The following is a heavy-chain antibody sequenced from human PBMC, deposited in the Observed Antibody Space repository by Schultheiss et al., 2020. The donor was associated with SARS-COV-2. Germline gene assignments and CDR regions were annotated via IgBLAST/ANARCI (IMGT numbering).Heavy chain of an antibody. V-gene: IGHV3-23*01. CDR1: GFSFSSYA. D-gene: IGHD3-9*01. CDR2: ISGSGGST. J-gene: IGHJ4*02. Sequence: GGSLRLSCAASGFSFSSYAMSWVRQAPGKGLEWVSAISGSGGSTYYADSVKGRFTISRDNVKKSLDLQMNSLRAEDTAVYYCARLADDRTLYDYWGQGTLVTVSS. CDR3: ARLADDRTLYDY.